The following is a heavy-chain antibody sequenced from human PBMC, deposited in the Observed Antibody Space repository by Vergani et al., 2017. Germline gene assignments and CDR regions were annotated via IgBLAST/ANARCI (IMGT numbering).Heavy chain of an antibody. CDR2: ISSSSSYT. V-gene: IGHV3-11*06. D-gene: IGHD3-22*01. CDR1: GFPFSDYY. CDR3: ARGYYDSSGYYYPFGY. J-gene: IGHJ4*02. Sequence: QVQLVESGGGLVKPGGSLRLSCAASGFPFSDYYMSWIRQAPGKGLEWVSYISSSSSYTNYADSVKGRFTISRDNAKNTLYLQMNSLRAEDTAVYYCARGYYDSSGYYYPFGYWGQGTLVTVSS.